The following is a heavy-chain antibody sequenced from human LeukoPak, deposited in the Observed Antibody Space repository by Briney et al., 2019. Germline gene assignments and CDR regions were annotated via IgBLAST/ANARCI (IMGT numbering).Heavy chain of an antibody. J-gene: IGHJ5*02. CDR3: AKEVRSGYCFGP. Sequence: GGSLRLSCAASGFTFSSYAMSWVRQAPGKGLEWVSAIGSGGTTYYADSVKGRFTISRDNSKNTVFLQMNSLRAEDTAVYCCAKEVRSGYCFGPWGQGTLVTVSS. CDR1: GFTFSSYA. V-gene: IGHV3-23*01. D-gene: IGHD4/OR15-4a*01. CDR2: IGSGGTT.